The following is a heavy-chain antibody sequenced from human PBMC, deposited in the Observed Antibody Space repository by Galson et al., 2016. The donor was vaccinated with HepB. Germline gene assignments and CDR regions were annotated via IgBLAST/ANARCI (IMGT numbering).Heavy chain of an antibody. Sequence: SLRLSCAASGFTFSSCWMTWVRQAPGKGLEWVAVISYDGSYESYAGAVKGRFTISRDNFKNTLYLHLNSLRAEETAVYYCARDGYYYGSGSYGAATYWGQGTPVTVSS. D-gene: IGHD3-10*01. CDR2: ISYDGSYE. J-gene: IGHJ4*02. V-gene: IGHV3-30*03. CDR1: GFTFSSCW. CDR3: ARDGYYYGSGSYGAATY.